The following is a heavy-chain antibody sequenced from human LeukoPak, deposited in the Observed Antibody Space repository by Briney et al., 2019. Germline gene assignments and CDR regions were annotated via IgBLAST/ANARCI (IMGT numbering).Heavy chain of an antibody. D-gene: IGHD3/OR15-3a*01. CDR2: TFYTGRT. J-gene: IGHJ3*01. CDR3: ARRRHNFDFYNV. Sequence: PSATLSLTCTVSGDSIISNIYWWDWVRLPPGKGLEWIGATFYTGRTFYNPSLKSRVTISVDTSKNQFSLGLNSATAADTADYYCARRRHNFDFYNVWGQGTRVLVSS. V-gene: IGHV4-39*01. CDR1: GDSIISNIYW.